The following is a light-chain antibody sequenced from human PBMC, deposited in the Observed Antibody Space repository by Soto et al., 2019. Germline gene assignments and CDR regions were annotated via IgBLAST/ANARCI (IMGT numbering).Light chain of an antibody. CDR3: QHDNSYSEA. CDR2: KAS. CDR1: QTISSW. J-gene: IGKJ1*01. V-gene: IGKV1-5*03. Sequence: DIQMTQSPSTLSGSVGDRVTITCRASQTISSWLAWYQQKPGKAPKLLIYKASTIKSGVPARFSGSGSGTEFPLTISSLQPDDFATYYCQHDNSYSEAFGQGTKVDI.